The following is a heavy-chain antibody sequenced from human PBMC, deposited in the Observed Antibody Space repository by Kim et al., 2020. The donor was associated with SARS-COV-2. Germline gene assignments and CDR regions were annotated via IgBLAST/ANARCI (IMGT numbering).Heavy chain of an antibody. CDR3: AKAGCRVVVSATCGMDV. Sequence: GGSLRLSCAASGFTFSSYAMSWVRQAPGKGLEWVSAISGSGGSKYYADSVKGRFTISIANSNTTLNLQMNILRAENTAVYYCAKAGCRVVVSATCGMDV. J-gene: IGHJ6*01. V-gene: IGHV3-23*01. CDR2: ISGSGGSK. CDR1: GFTFSSYA. D-gene: IGHD2-21*02.